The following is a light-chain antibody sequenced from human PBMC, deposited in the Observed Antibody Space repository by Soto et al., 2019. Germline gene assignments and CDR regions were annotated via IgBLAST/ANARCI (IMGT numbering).Light chain of an antibody. CDR3: ATWDDSLNGLL. CDR2: SDS. J-gene: IGLJ2*01. Sequence: QSVLTQPPSVSATPGQRVTISCSGSSANIGSNTVTWYQHLPGTAPKLLIYSDSQRPSGVPDQFSGSKSGTSASLAISRLQSEDEADYYCATWDDSLNGLLFGGGTKVTVL. V-gene: IGLV1-44*01. CDR1: SANIGSNT.